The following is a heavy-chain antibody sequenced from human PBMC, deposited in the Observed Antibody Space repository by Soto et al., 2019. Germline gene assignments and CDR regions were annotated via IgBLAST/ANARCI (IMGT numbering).Heavy chain of an antibody. Sequence: EEQLVESGGTLVQPGRSLRLSCAASGFTFDDYAMHWVRQAPGKGLEWVSGINWNSGNIGYADSVKGRFTISRDNAKNSLSVQMDSLRGEDTALCYFANDGFAVSYDYGLDVWGQGTSVTVSS. CDR3: ANDGFAVSYDYGLDV. CDR1: GFTFDDYA. D-gene: IGHD3-10*01. CDR2: INWNSGNI. J-gene: IGHJ6*02. V-gene: IGHV3-9*01.